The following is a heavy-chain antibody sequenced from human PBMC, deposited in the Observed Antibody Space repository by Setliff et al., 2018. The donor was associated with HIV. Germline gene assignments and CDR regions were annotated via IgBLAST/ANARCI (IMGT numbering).Heavy chain of an antibody. V-gene: IGHV4-34*01. CDR1: GGSFSDFY. J-gene: IGHJ5*02. Sequence: SETLSLTCAVFGGSFSDFYWSWIRQPPGKGLEWIGEISYSGSTVYNPSLKSRVTMSVDASKNLVSLNLNSVTAADTAIYYCARGVARQVVINRWFDPWGQGTPVTVSS. D-gene: IGHD3-22*01. CDR3: ARGVARQVVINRWFDP. CDR2: ISYSGST.